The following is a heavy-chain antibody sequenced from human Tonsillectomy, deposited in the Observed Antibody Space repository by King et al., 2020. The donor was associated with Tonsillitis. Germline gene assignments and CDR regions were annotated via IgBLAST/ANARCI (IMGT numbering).Heavy chain of an antibody. Sequence: VQLQESGPGLVKPSQTLSLTCSVSGGYVSRGVYYWSWIRQAAGKGLEWIGRIHTSGSTNYNPSLKSRGAMSVDTSKNQFSLKLSSVIAADTAVYYCARDVYLGYCSGTSCEYWFDPWGQGTLVTVSS. CDR2: IHTSGST. V-gene: IGHV4-61*02. CDR3: ARDVYLGYCSGTSCEYWFDP. CDR1: GGYVSRGVYY. J-gene: IGHJ5*02. D-gene: IGHD2-2*01.